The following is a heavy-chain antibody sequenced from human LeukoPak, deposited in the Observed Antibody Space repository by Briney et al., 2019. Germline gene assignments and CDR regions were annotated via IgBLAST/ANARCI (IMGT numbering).Heavy chain of an antibody. CDR2: ISYDGSNK. CDR3: ARPYCGGDCYSDRKDFQN. J-gene: IGHJ1*01. D-gene: IGHD2-21*02. CDR1: GFTFNSYA. V-gene: IGHV3-30-3*01. Sequence: GGSLRLSRAASGFTFNSYAMHWVRQAPGKGLEWVAVISYDGSNKYYADSVKGRFTISRDNSRNTLYLQMNSLRAEDTAVYYCARPYCGGDCYSDRKDFQNWGQGTLVTVSS.